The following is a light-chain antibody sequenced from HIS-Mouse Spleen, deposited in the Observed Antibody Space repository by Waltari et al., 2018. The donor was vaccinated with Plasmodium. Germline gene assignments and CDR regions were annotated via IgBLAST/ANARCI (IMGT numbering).Light chain of an antibody. V-gene: IGLV2-23*01. CDR3: CSYAGSSTNWV. Sequence: QSALTQPASVSGSPGQSITISCTGTSSDVGSYNLVSWYQQHPGKAPKLMIYEGSKRPSGVANRFSGFKSGNTASLTIPGLHAADVGDYYCCSYAGSSTNWVFGGGTKLTVL. CDR2: EGS. J-gene: IGLJ3*02. CDR1: SSDVGSYNL.